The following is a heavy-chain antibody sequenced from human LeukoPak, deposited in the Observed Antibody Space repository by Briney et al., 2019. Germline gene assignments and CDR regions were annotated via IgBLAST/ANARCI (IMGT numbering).Heavy chain of an antibody. CDR2: INHSGST. D-gene: IGHD3-22*01. V-gene: IGHV4-34*01. Sequence: SETLSLTCAVYGGSFSGYYWSWIRQPPGKGLEWIGEINHSGSTNYNPSLKSRVTISVDTSKNQFSLKLSSVTAADTAVYYCARDRSGYYYGPGAFDIWGQGTMVTVSS. CDR3: ARDRSGYYYGPGAFDI. CDR1: GGSFSGYY. J-gene: IGHJ3*02.